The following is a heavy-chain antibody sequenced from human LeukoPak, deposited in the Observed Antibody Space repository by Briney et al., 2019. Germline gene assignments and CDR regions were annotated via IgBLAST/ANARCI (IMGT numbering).Heavy chain of an antibody. Sequence: PSETLSLTCAVYGGSFSGYYWSWIRQPPGKGLEWIGEINHSGSTNYNPSLKSRVTISVDTSKNQFSLKLSSVTAADTAVYYCASWIGWVGWYGYWGQGTLVTVSS. D-gene: IGHD6-19*01. CDR1: GGSFSGYY. CDR2: INHSGST. CDR3: ASWIGWVGWYGY. J-gene: IGHJ4*02. V-gene: IGHV4-34*01.